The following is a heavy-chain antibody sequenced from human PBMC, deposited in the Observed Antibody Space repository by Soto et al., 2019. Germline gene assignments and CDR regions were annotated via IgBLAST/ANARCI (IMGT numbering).Heavy chain of an antibody. CDR2: ISAYNGNT. CDR1: GYTFTSYF. CDR3: AGRLTTAASLDY. V-gene: IGHV1-18*01. Sequence: ASVKVSCKGSGYTFTSYFISWVRQAPGQGLEWMGWISAYNGNTNYAQKLQGRVTMTTDTSKNTLYLQMDSLRAEDTAIYYCAGRLTTAASLDYWGRGTLVTVSS. D-gene: IGHD3-16*01. J-gene: IGHJ4*02.